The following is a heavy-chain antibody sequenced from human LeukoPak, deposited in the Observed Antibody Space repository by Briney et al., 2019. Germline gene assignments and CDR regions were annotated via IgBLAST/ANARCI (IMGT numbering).Heavy chain of an antibody. CDR1: GFTVSSNY. J-gene: IGHJ4*02. CDR3: ARDSPKRPGITMIGDY. V-gene: IGHV3-48*04. D-gene: IGHD3-22*01. Sequence: GGSLRLSCAASGFTVSSNYMSWVRQAPGKGLEWVSYISSSSSTIYYADSVKGRFTISRDNAKNSLYLQMNSLRAEDTAVYYCARDSPKRPGITMIGDYWGQGTLVTVSS. CDR2: ISSSSSTI.